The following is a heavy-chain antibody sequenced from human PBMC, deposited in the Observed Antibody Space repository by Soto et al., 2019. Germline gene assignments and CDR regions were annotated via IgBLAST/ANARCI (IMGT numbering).Heavy chain of an antibody. CDR2: IYYSGST. V-gene: IGHV4-31*03. J-gene: IGHJ5*02. Sequence: PSETLSLTCTVSGGSISSGGYYWSWIRQHPGKGLEWIGYIYYSGSTYYNPSLKSRVTISVDTSKNQFSLKLSSVTAADTAVYYCARGITGPTWTTNPFDPWGQGTLVTVSS. CDR3: ARGITGPTWTTNPFDP. D-gene: IGHD1-7*01. CDR1: GGSISSGGYY.